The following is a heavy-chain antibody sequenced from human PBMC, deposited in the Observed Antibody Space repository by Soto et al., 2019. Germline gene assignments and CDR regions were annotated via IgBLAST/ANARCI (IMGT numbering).Heavy chain of an antibody. Sequence: SETLSLTCTVSCGSINSHFWTWIRQPPGTGLYCIGYIHHSVLTHXXPSLKSRXXMSIDTSKNHXSLKLTSVTAAYTASYYCVRGWNVPGWLDPWAQGTLVTVSS. CDR2: IHHSVLT. V-gene: IGHV4-59*11. D-gene: IGHD3-10*02. CDR1: CGSINSHF. J-gene: IGHJ5*02. CDR3: VRGWNVPGWLDP.